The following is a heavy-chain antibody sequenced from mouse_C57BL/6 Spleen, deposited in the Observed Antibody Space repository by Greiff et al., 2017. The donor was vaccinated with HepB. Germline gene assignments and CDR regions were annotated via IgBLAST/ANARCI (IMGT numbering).Heavy chain of an antibody. D-gene: IGHD6-1*01. CDR2: IYPGDGDT. J-gene: IGHJ2*01. CDR1: GYAFSSSW. V-gene: IGHV1-82*01. CDR3: ARCPLYYFDY. Sequence: QVQLQQSGPELVKPGASVKISCKASGYAFSSSWMNWVKQRPGKGLEWIGRIYPGDGDTNYNGKFKGKATLTADKSSSTAYMQLSSLTSEDSAVYFCARCPLYYFDYWGQGTTLTVSS.